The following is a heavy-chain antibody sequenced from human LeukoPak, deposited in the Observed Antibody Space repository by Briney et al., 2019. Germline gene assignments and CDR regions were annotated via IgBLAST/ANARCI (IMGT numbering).Heavy chain of an antibody. Sequence: GESLKISCKGSGYIFANYWIGWVRQMPGKGLEWMGIIYPGDSDIRYSPSFQGQVTISADKSISTAYLQWSSLKASDTAMYYCTRRDGLGAFDIWGQGTMVTVSS. CDR2: IYPGDSDI. V-gene: IGHV5-51*01. D-gene: IGHD5-24*01. CDR1: GYIFANYW. CDR3: TRRDGLGAFDI. J-gene: IGHJ3*02.